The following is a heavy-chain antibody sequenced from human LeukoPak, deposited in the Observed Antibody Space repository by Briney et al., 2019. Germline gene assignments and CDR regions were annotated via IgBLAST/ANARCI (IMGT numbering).Heavy chain of an antibody. V-gene: IGHV1-2*02. CDR1: GYTFTGYY. D-gene: IGHD2-2*01. J-gene: IGHJ4*02. CDR3: ARGYCSSTSCLGG. CDR2: INPNNGGT. Sequence: GASVKVSCKASGYTFTGYYMHWVRQAPGQGLEWLGWINPNNGGTNYAQKFQGRVTMTRDTSISTAYMELSRLRSDDTAVYYCARGYCSSTSCLGGWGQGTLVTVSS.